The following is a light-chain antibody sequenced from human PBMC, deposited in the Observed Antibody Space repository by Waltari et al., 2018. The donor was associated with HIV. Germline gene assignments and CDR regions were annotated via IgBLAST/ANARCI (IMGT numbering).Light chain of an antibody. CDR2: EVS. CDR1: SSDVGGYNY. J-gene: IGLJ2*01. V-gene: IGLV2-8*01. Sequence: QSALTQPPSASASPGQSVPISCTGTSSDVGGYNYVSWYQQHPGKAPKLMLYEVSKRPSGVPERFSGSKSGNTASLTVSVHQAEEEADYYCSAYAGSNNFGVFGGGTKLTVL. CDR3: SAYAGSNNFGV.